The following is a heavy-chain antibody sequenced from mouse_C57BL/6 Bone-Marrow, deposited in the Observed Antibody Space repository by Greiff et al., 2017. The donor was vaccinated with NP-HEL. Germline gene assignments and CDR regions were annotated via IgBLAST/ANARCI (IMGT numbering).Heavy chain of an antibody. D-gene: IGHD2-4*01. Sequence: VQLQESGAELARPGASVKMSCKASGYTFTSYTMHWVKQRPGQGLEWIGYINPSSGYTKYNQKFKDKATLTADKSSSTAYMQLSSLTSEDSAVYYCAKYDYSYFDYWGQGTTLTVSS. CDR2: INPSSGYT. CDR3: AKYDYSYFDY. J-gene: IGHJ2*01. V-gene: IGHV1-4*01. CDR1: GYTFTSYT.